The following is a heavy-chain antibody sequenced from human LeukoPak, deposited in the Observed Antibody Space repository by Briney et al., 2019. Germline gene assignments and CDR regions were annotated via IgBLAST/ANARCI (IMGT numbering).Heavy chain of an antibody. CDR1: GYSFTKYG. V-gene: IGHV1-18*01. D-gene: IGHD6-6*01. Sequence: VASVKVSCKASGYSFTKYGLNWVRQAPGQGLQWMGWISCYNGHTHYAQNFQGRVTMTTDTSTNTAYMELRGLRSDDTAIYYCARREGRSASPFFFDSWGQGTLVTDSS. CDR2: ISCYNGHT. CDR3: ARREGRSASPFFFDS. J-gene: IGHJ4*02.